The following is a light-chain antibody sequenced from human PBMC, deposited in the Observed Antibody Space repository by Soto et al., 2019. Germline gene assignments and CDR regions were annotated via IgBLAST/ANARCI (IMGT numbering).Light chain of an antibody. V-gene: IGKV1-9*01. CDR1: QGINNH. Sequence: DIQLTQSPSFLSASVGDRVTITCWASQGINNHLAWYQQNPGTVPKLLIYAASTLQSGVPSRFSGSGSGTEFTLTISSLQPEDFATYYCQHFQSFPITFGGGTRVEI. CDR3: QHFQSFPIT. J-gene: IGKJ4*01. CDR2: AAS.